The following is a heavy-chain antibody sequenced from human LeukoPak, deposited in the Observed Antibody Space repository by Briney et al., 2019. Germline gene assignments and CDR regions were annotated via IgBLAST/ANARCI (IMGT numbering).Heavy chain of an antibody. CDR2: IKQDGSEK. CDR3: ARVGGFDWPIPDY. CDR1: GFTFSSYW. Sequence: GGSLRLSCAASGFTFSSYWMSWVRQAPGKGLEWVANIKQDGSEKYYVDSVKGRFTISRDNAKNSLYLQMNSLRAEDTAVYYCARVGGFDWPIPDYWGQGTLVTVSS. D-gene: IGHD3-9*01. J-gene: IGHJ4*02. V-gene: IGHV3-7*01.